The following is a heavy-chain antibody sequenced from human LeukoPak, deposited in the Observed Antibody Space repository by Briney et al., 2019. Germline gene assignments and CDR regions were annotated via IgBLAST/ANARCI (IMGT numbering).Heavy chain of an antibody. CDR3: ASDRGYSYGFDY. CDR2: INHSGST. V-gene: IGHV4-34*01. CDR1: GGSFSGYY. Sequence: PSETLSLTCAVYGGSFSGYYWSWIRQPPGKGLEWIGEINHSGSTNYNPSLKSRVTISVDTSKNQFSLKLGSVTAADTAVYYCASDRGYSYGFDYWGQGSLVTVS. D-gene: IGHD5-18*01. J-gene: IGHJ4*02.